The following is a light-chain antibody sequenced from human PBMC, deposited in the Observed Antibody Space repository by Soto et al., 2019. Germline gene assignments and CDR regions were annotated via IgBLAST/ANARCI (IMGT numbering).Light chain of an antibody. CDR2: GAF. CDR3: QQRNIWPPVT. Sequence: EIVLTQSPATLSLSPGERATLSCRASPSVTNFLAWYQQKPGQAPRLLIYGAFNRATGIPARFSGSGSGTDFTITISSLEPDDSAIYYCQQRNIWPPVTFGKGTRLEIK. J-gene: IGKJ5*01. CDR1: PSVTNF. V-gene: IGKV3-11*01.